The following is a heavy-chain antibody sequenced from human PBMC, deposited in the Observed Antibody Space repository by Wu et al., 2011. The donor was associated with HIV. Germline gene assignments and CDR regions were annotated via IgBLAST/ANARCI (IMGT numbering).Heavy chain of an antibody. D-gene: IGHD6-6*01. CDR2: INPHSGGT. J-gene: IGHJ6*03. CDR3: ARDPYSSSFYYYYFMTS. Sequence: QVQLVQSGAEVKKPGASVKVSCKASGYTFTAYYMHWLRQAPGQGLEWMGWINPHSGGTNFAQKFQGRVTMTRDTSITGTAYMELSRLRSDDTAVYYCARDPYSSSFYYYYFMTSGQRDHSHRLL. CDR1: GYTFTAYY. V-gene: IGHV1-2*02.